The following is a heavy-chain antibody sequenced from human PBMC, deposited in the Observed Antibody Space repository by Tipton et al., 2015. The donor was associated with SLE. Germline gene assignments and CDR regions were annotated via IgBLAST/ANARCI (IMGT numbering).Heavy chain of an antibody. CDR2: INHSGST. CDR3: SRGYDFGSVSGFDI. Sequence: TLSLTCAVYGGSFSGYYWSWIRQPPGKGLEWIGEINHSGSTNYNPSLRSRVTMSLDTSKNQFSLRLTSVTAADTAVYYCSRGYDFGSVSGFDIWGQGTVVTVSS. CDR1: GGSFSGYY. J-gene: IGHJ3*02. V-gene: IGHV4-34*01. D-gene: IGHD3-3*01.